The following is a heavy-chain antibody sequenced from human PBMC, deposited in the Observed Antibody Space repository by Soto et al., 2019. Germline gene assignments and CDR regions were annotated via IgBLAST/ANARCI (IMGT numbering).Heavy chain of an antibody. CDR1: GYAFTSYG. D-gene: IGHD2-15*01. CDR2: MSTYNENK. V-gene: IGHV1-18*04. J-gene: IGHJ3*01. Sequence: QAQLVQSGPEVKKPGASMQVSCKASGYAFTSYGINWVRRAPGQGLEWVGWMSTYNENKVYAQKLQGRVARTLNAATSTAYSDLRHLLSDDTAVYYCAKDDHEAAPSDVWGQGTMVIVSS. CDR3: AKDDHEAAPSDV.